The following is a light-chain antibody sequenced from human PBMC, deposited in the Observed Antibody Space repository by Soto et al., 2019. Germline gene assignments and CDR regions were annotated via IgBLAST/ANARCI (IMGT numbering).Light chain of an antibody. CDR1: SSNIGSSY. V-gene: IGLV1-47*01. CDR3: AAWDDSLSAYV. J-gene: IGLJ1*01. CDR2: RNN. Sequence: QSVLTQPPSASETPGPRVTISCSGSSSNIGSSYVYWYQQLPGAAPKVLIYRNNQRPSGVPDRFSGSKSGTSASLAISGLRSEDEADYYCAAWDDSLSAYVFGTVTKVTVL.